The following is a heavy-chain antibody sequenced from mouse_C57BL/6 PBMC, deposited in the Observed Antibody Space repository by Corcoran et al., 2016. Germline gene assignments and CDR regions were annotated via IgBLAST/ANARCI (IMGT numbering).Heavy chain of an antibody. Sequence: EVQLQQSGPELVKPGASVKIPCKASGYTFTDYNMDWVKQSHGKSLEWIGDINPNNGGTIYNQKFKGKATLTVDKSSSTAYRELRSLTSEDTAVYYWERRDGGGFAYWGQGTLVTVSA. D-gene: IGHD1-1*01. J-gene: IGHJ3*01. V-gene: IGHV1-18*01. CDR1: GYTFTDYN. CDR3: ERRDGGGFAY. CDR2: INPNNGGT.